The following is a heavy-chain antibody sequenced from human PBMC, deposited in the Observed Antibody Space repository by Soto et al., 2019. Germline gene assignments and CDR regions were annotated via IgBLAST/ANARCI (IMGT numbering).Heavy chain of an antibody. CDR3: AKDSSVIAAGSGGWFDP. Sequence: QVQLVESGGGVVQPGRSLRLSCAVSGFDFNTYGLHWVRQAPGKGLEWVAAISFDGGSQYYADSVKGRFTVSRDKSNSTLYLQMNSLGAEDTATYFCAKDSSVIAAGSGGWFDPWGPGALVIVSS. CDR1: GFDFNTYG. J-gene: IGHJ5*02. D-gene: IGHD6-13*01. V-gene: IGHV3-30*18. CDR2: ISFDGGSQ.